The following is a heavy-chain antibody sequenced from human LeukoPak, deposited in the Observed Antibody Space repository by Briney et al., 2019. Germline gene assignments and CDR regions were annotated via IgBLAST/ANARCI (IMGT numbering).Heavy chain of an antibody. Sequence: GGSLRLSCAASGFTFSSYAMSWVRQAPGKGLEWVSAIGSGFSAYYTDSVKGRFTISRDNSKNTVFLQMNSLRAEDTAVYFCAKERQAGDYFTSDYWGQGTLVTVSS. CDR1: GFTFSSYA. V-gene: IGHV3-23*01. D-gene: IGHD2-21*01. J-gene: IGHJ4*02. CDR2: IGSGFSA. CDR3: AKERQAGDYFTSDY.